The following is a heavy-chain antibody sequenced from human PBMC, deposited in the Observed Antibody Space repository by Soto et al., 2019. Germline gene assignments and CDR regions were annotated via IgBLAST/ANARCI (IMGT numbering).Heavy chain of an antibody. CDR2: INPNSGGP. CDR3: ARYCSSTSCGYGMDV. CDR1: GYTFTGYY. J-gene: IGHJ6*02. V-gene: IGHV1-2*04. Sequence: ASVKVSCKASGYTFTGYYMHWVRQAPGQGLEWMGWINPNSGGPNYAQKFQGWVTMTRDTSISTAYMELSRLRSDDTAVYYCARYCSSTSCGYGMDVWGQGTTVTVSS. D-gene: IGHD2-2*01.